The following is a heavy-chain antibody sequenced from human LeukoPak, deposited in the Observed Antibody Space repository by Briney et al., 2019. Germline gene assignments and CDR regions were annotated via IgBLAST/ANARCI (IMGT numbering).Heavy chain of an antibody. V-gene: IGHV4-39*01. D-gene: IGHD7-27*01. J-gene: IGHJ4*02. Sequence: SETLSLTCTVSGGSISSSSFYWGWIPQPPGKGPEWIGSIYYSGSTYYNPSLKIRVTISEDTSKDQFSLKLTSVTAADTAVYYCARVKTGDVSVYFDYWGQGTLVTVSS. CDR1: GGSISSSSFY. CDR3: ARVKTGDVSVYFDY. CDR2: IYYSGST.